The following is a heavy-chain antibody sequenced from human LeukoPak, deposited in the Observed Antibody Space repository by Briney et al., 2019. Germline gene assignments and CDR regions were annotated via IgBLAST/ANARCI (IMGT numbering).Heavy chain of an antibody. J-gene: IGHJ6*03. CDR1: GFTLRSYV. D-gene: IGHD3-3*01. CDR3: ARGDRDLLDYYYYMDV. CDR2: ISGSGDST. Sequence: GGSLRLSCVASGFTLRSYVMNWVRQTPGKGLEWVSSISGSGDSTFYADSVKGRFTISRDNAKNSLYLQMNSLRAEDTAVYYCARGDRDLLDYYYYMDVWGKGTTVTISS. V-gene: IGHV3-23*01.